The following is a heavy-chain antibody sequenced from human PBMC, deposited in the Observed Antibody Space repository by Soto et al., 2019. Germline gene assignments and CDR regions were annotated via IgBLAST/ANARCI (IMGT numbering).Heavy chain of an antibody. D-gene: IGHD2-21*02. Sequence: QVQLVESGGGVVQPGRSLRLSCAASGFTFSSYAMHWVRQAPGKGLEWVAVISYDGSNKYYADSVKGRFTISRDNSKNTLYMQMNSLRDEDTAVYYCARDVERAPVVTNDAFDIWGQGTMVTVSS. CDR2: ISYDGSNK. J-gene: IGHJ3*02. CDR3: ARDVERAPVVTNDAFDI. CDR1: GFTFSSYA. V-gene: IGHV3-30-3*01.